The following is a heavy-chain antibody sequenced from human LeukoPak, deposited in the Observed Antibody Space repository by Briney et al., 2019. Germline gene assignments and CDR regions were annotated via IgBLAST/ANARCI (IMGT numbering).Heavy chain of an antibody. D-gene: IGHD3-10*01. CDR3: AREVPSGWFGEPKPYFDY. V-gene: IGHV3-48*03. J-gene: IGHJ4*02. CDR2: ISSSGSTI. CDR1: GFTFSSYE. Sequence: PGVSLRLSCAASGFTFSSYEMNWVRQAPGKGLEWVSYISSSGSTIYYADSVKGRFTISRDNAKNSLYLQMNSLRAEDTAVYYCAREVPSGWFGEPKPYFDYWGQGTLVTVSS.